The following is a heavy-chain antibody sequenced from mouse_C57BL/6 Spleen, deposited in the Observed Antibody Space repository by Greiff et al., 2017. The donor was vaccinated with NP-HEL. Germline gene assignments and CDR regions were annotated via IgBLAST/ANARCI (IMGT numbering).Heavy chain of an antibody. J-gene: IGHJ4*01. V-gene: IGHV1-50*01. CDR1: GYTFTSYW. CDR3: ARSRYGDAMDY. Sequence: VQLQQPGAELVKPGASVKLSCKASGYTFTSYWMQWVKQRPGQGLEWIGEIDPSDSYTNYNQKFKGKATLTVDTSSSTAYMQLSSLTSEDSAVYYCARSRYGDAMDYWGQGTSVTVSS. CDR2: IDPSDSYT. D-gene: IGHD2-10*02.